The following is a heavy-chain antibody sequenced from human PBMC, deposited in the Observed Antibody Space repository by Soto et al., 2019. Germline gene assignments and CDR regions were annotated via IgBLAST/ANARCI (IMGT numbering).Heavy chain of an antibody. Sequence: SETLSLTCTVSGGSVSSGSYYWSWIRQPPGKGLEWIGYIYYSGSTNYNPSLKSRVTMSIDTSKNRFSLNLSSVSAADTAIYYSARVLYYGSATSDRWGQGTLVTVSS. CDR2: IYYSGST. D-gene: IGHD3-10*01. V-gene: IGHV4-61*01. CDR3: ARVLYYGSATSDR. J-gene: IGHJ5*02. CDR1: GGSVSSGSYY.